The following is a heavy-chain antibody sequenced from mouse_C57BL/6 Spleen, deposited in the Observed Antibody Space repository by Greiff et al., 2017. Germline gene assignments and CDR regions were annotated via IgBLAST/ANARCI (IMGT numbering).Heavy chain of an antibody. Sequence: DVKLQESGGGLVKPGGSLKLSCAASGFTFSDYGMHWVRQAPEKGLEWVAYISSGSSTIYYADTVKGRFTISRDNAKNTLFLQMTSLRSEDTAMYYCARQTVDYWGQGTTLTVSS. J-gene: IGHJ2*01. V-gene: IGHV5-17*01. CDR1: GFTFSDYG. CDR2: ISSGSSTI. D-gene: IGHD4-1*01. CDR3: ARQTVDY.